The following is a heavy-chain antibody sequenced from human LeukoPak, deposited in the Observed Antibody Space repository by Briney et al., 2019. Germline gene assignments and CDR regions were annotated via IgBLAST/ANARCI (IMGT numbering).Heavy chain of an antibody. CDR1: GFTFSSYG. D-gene: IGHD1/OR15-1a*01. J-gene: IGHJ4*02. CDR2: ISYDGSNK. V-gene: IGHV3-30*18. Sequence: PGGSLRVSCAASGFTFSSYGMHWVRQAPGKGLEWVAVISYDGSNKYYADSVKGRFTISRDNSKNTLYLQMNSLRAEDTAVYYCAKVLGRWNTDIPGDYWGQGTLVTVSS. CDR3: AKVLGRWNTDIPGDY.